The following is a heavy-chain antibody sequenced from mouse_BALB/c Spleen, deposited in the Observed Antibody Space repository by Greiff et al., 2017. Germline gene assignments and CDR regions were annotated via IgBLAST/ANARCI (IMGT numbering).Heavy chain of an antibody. J-gene: IGHJ4*01. CDR1: GFTFSSYT. CDR3: ARHENKYDYDEWYAMDY. D-gene: IGHD2-4*01. CDR2: ISNGGGST. V-gene: IGHV5-12-2*01. Sequence: EVMLVESGGGLVQPGGSLKLSCAASGFTFSSYTMSWVRQTPEKRLEWVAYISNGGGSTYYPDTVKGRFTISRDNAKNTLYLQMSSLKSEDTAMYYCARHENKYDYDEWYAMDYWGQGTSVTVSS.